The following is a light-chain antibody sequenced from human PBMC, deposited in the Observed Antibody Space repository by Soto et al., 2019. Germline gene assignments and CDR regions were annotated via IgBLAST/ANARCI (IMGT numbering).Light chain of an antibody. Sequence: QSALTQPASVSGSPGQSITISCTGVTTDVDGYDYVSWYQQHPGQAPQLLIYDVNSRPSGISYRFSGSKSGDTASLTISGLQAEDDADYYCSSYTRSAPFYVFGAGTRSPS. V-gene: IGLV2-14*03. CDR1: TTDVDGYDY. CDR3: SSYTRSAPFYV. CDR2: DVN. J-gene: IGLJ1*01.